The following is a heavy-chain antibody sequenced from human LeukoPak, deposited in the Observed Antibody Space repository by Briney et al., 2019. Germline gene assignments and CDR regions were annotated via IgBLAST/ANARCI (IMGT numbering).Heavy chain of an antibody. CDR1: GGTINRHY. CDR2: IYYSGST. J-gene: IGHJ3*01. Sequence: SETLSLTCTVTGGTINRHYWSWVRQPPGKGLEWIGYIYYSGSTYYIPGLKSRVTISVDTSENPFSLKMSTLTAADTAVYYCAKVPVRTPDFAFDLWGQGTMVTVSS. CDR3: AKVPVRTPDFAFDL. D-gene: IGHD1-14*01. V-gene: IGHV4-59*11.